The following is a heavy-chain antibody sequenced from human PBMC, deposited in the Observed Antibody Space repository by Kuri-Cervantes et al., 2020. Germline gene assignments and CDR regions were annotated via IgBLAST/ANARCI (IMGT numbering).Heavy chain of an antibody. J-gene: IGHJ3*02. Sequence: GESLKISCAASGFTFSSYGMHWVRQAPGKGLEWVAVIWYDGSNKYYADSVKGRFTISRENAKNSLYLQMNSLRAGDTAVYYCARGIAVATDAFDIWGQGTMVTVSS. CDR2: IWYDGSNK. CDR1: GFTFSSYG. D-gene: IGHD6-19*01. V-gene: IGHV3-33*01. CDR3: ARGIAVATDAFDI.